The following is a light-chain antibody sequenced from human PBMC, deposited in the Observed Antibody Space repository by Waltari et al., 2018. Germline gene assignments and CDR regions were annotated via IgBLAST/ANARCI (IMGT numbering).Light chain of an antibody. CDR3: SSYTASRLYV. CDR2: DVS. J-gene: IGLJ1*01. V-gene: IGLV2-14*03. CDR1: SSDVGGYNY. Sequence: QSALTQPASVSGSPGQSITISCTGTSSDVGGYNYVSWYQQYPGKAPKLVIHDVSSRPSGTSDRFSGSKSGNTASLIISGLQAEDEADYYCSSYTASRLYVFGTGTKVTVL.